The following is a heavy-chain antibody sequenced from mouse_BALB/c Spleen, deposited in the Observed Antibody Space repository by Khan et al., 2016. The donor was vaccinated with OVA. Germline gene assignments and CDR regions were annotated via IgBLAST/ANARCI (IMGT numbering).Heavy chain of an antibody. Sequence: VQLQQSGAELVKPGASVKLSCTASGYNIKDTYMHWVKQRPEQGLEWIGRIDPANGNTEYDLKFQGKATITAEQLSNTAYLQLSSLTSEDTAVYYCARWPRGYWGQGTTLTVSS. V-gene: IGHV14-3*02. CDR1: GYNIKDTY. CDR3: ARWPRGY. CDR2: IDPANGNT. J-gene: IGHJ2*01.